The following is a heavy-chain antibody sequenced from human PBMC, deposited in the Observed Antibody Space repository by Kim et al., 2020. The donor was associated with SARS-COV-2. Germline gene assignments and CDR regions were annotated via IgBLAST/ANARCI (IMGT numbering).Heavy chain of an antibody. CDR2: IDGSDGTT. J-gene: IGHJ4*02. Sequence: GGSLRLSCTTSGFTFTGHAMSWVRQAPGKGLEWVSSIDGSDGTTYYVDSVRGRFTISRDDSKNTLYLQMSALRGDDTAVYYMKGGWGWIWDHWGQGTLVTVSS. CDR1: GFTFTGHA. V-gene: IGHV3-23*01. D-gene: IGHD2-21*01. CDR3: KGGWGWIWDH.